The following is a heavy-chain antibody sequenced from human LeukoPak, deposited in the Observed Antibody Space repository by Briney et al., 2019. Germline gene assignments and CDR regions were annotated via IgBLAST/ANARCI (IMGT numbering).Heavy chain of an antibody. J-gene: IGHJ3*02. Sequence: ASVKVSCKASGYTFTSYGISWVRQAPGQGLEWMGWISAYNGNTNYAQKLQGRVTMTTDTSTSTAYMELRSLRSDDTAVYYCARDRGYYDSSGYYPDALDIWGQGTMVTVSS. V-gene: IGHV1-18*01. CDR1: GYTFTSYG. D-gene: IGHD3-22*01. CDR3: ARDRGYYDSSGYYPDALDI. CDR2: ISAYNGNT.